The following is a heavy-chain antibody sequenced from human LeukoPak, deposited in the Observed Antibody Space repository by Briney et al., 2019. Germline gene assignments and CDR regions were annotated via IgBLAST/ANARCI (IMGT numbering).Heavy chain of an antibody. CDR3: ARDNYYDSSGYYGPAEYFQH. Sequence: GASVKVSCKASGYTFTSYGISWVRQAPGQGLEWMGWISAYNGNTNYAQKLQGRVTMTTDTSTSTAYMELRSLRSDDTAVYYCARDNYYDSSGYYGPAEYFQHWARAPWSPSPQ. V-gene: IGHV1-18*01. CDR1: GYTFTSYG. CDR2: ISAYNGNT. D-gene: IGHD3-22*01. J-gene: IGHJ1*01.